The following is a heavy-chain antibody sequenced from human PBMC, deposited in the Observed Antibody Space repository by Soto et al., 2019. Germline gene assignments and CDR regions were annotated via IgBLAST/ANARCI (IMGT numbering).Heavy chain of an antibody. CDR1: GYTFTSFD. CDR3: ARTRSGSYL. V-gene: IGHV1-8*01. Sequence: QVQVVQSGAEVKKPGASVKVSCRASGYTFTSFDINWVRQATGQGLEWMGRMNPSSGNTDYAQKFQGRVTMTRDTPISTAYMELSSLRSEDTAVYYCARTRSGSYLWGQGTLVTVSS. J-gene: IGHJ5*02. CDR2: MNPSSGNT. D-gene: IGHD3-10*01.